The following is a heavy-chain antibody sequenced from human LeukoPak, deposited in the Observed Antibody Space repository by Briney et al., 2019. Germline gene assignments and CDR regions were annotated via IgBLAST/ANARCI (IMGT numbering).Heavy chain of an antibody. CDR2: IGPSGTSA. J-gene: IGHJ4*02. D-gene: IGHD3-9*01. CDR3: ARDNDWAFHY. V-gene: IGHV3-23*01. Sequence: GGSLRLSCAASGLTFSGSAMTWVRQAPGKGLEWVSSIGPSGTSAYYADSVKGRFTISRDNAKNSLYLQMNSLRDEDTAVYYCARDNDWAFHYWGQGTLVTVSS. CDR1: GLTFSGSA.